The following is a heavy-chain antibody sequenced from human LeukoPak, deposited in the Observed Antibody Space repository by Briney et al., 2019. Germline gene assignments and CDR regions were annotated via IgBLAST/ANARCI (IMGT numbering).Heavy chain of an antibody. CDR1: GGSISNYY. Sequence: ETLSLTCTVSGGSISNYYWNWIRQPPGQGLEWIGYIYYSGTTNYNPSLKSRVSMSVDTSKNQFSLKLSSVTAADTAVYYCARDLRAVAPKFSDYWGQGTLVTVSS. CDR2: IYYSGTT. J-gene: IGHJ4*02. CDR3: ARDLRAVAPKFSDY. D-gene: IGHD6-19*01. V-gene: IGHV4-59*01.